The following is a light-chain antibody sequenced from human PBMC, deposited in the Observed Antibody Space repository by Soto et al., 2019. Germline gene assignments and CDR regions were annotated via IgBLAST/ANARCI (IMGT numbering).Light chain of an antibody. CDR2: EVT. CDR1: NTDVGQDKA. V-gene: IGLV2-14*01. Sequence: QSALTQPASVSGSRGQSIIISCVGRNTDVGQDKAVSWYQQGPGKAHKLLIFEVTNRPSGVSNRFACSRSGNTASLTISGLQPDDAGDYFCVSYKDTDTLVFGTGTKLTVL. CDR3: VSYKDTDTLV. J-gene: IGLJ1*01.